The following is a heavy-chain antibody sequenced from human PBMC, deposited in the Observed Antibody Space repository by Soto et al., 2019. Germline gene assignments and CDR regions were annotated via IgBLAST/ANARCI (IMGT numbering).Heavy chain of an antibody. Sequence: SETLSLTCTVSGGSISSSGYYWGWIRQPPGKGLEWIGSIYYIGSTYYNPSLKSRVTISVDTSKNQFSLKLSSVTAADTAVYYCAREYSSSWYGKRGFDPLGQGTLVTVSS. CDR2: IYYIGST. V-gene: IGHV4-39*02. J-gene: IGHJ5*02. CDR1: GGSISSSGYY. CDR3: AREYSSSWYGKRGFDP. D-gene: IGHD6-13*01.